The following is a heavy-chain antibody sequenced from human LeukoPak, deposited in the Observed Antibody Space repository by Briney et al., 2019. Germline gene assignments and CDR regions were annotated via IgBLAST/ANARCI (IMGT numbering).Heavy chain of an antibody. CDR3: ARGGSDPGVGIFDY. D-gene: IGHD3-16*01. J-gene: IGHJ4*02. CDR2: ISYDGSNK. Sequence: GGSLRLSCAASGFTFSSYAMHWVRQAPGKGLEWVAVISYDGSNKYYADSVKGRFTVSRDNSKNTLYLQMNSLRAEDTAVYYCARGGSDPGVGIFDYWGQGTLVTVSS. CDR1: GFTFSSYA. V-gene: IGHV3-30-3*01.